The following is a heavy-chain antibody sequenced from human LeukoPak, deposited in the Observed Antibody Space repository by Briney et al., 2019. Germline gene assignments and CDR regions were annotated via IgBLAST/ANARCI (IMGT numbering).Heavy chain of an antibody. CDR1: GGSFSGYY. V-gene: IGHV4-34*01. CDR3: ATRLIGRGGPFDY. Sequence: SETLSLTCAVYGGSFSGYYWGWIRQPPGKGLEWIGEINHSGSTNYNPSLKSRVTISVDTSKNQFSLKLSSVTAADTAVYYCATRLIGRGGPFDYWGQGTLVTVSS. J-gene: IGHJ4*02. D-gene: IGHD1-1*01. CDR2: INHSGST.